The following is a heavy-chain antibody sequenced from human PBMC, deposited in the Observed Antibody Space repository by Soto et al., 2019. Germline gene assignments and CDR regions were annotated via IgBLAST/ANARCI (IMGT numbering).Heavy chain of an antibody. CDR3: ARDLSHGDYDYYYYDMDV. D-gene: IGHD4-17*01. Sequence: KPSETLSLTCAVSGYSISSDFYWGWIRQPPGKGLEWIGSIYHSGSTYYNPSLKSRVTMSVDTSKNQFSLKLSSVSAADTAVYYCARDLSHGDYDYYYYDMDVWGQGTTVTVSS. J-gene: IGHJ6*02. CDR1: GYSISSDFY. CDR2: IYHSGST. V-gene: IGHV4-38-2*02.